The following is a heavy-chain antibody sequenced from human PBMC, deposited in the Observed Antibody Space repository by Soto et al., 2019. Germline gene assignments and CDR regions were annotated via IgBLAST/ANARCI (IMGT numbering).Heavy chain of an antibody. Sequence: ASVKVSCKASGFTFTSSSLQWVRQARGQRLEWMGWIVPNSGGTNYAQKFQGWVTMTRDTSISTAYMELSRLRSDDTAVYYCARGGYCSSTSCYFFWFDPWGQGTLVTVSS. CDR1: GFTFTSSS. D-gene: IGHD2-2*01. J-gene: IGHJ5*02. CDR2: IVPNSGGT. V-gene: IGHV1-2*04. CDR3: ARGGYCSSTSCYFFWFDP.